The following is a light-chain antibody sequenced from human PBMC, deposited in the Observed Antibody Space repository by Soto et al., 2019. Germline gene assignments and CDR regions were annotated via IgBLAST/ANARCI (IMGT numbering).Light chain of an antibody. Sequence: DIQMTQSPSTLSASVGDRVTITCRASQSISSWLAWYQQKPGKAPKLLIYDASSLESGVPSRFSCSGSDTEFTLTINNLQPDDFATYHCQQYNRYSLTFGGGTKVEIK. V-gene: IGKV1-5*01. CDR1: QSISSW. CDR2: DAS. CDR3: QQYNRYSLT. J-gene: IGKJ4*01.